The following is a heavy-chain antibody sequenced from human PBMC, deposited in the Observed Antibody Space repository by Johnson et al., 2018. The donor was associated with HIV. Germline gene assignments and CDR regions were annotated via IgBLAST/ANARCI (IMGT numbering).Heavy chain of an antibody. CDR2: IRYDGSNK. D-gene: IGHD3-16*01. CDR3: ARGSYDGDALDI. J-gene: IGHJ3*02. Sequence: QVQLVESGGGLVQRGGSLRLSCAASGFTFSSYGMHWVRQAPGKGLEWVAFIRYDGSNKYYADSVKGRFTISRDNSKNTLYLQMNSLSAGDTALYYCARGSYDGDALDIWGQGTMVTVSS. V-gene: IGHV3-30*02. CDR1: GFTFSSYG.